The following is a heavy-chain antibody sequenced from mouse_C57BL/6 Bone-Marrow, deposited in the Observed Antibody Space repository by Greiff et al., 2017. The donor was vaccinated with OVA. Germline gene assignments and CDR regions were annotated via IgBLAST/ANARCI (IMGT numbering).Heavy chain of an antibody. Sequence: VQLKESGGDLVKPGGSLKLSCAASGFTFSSYGMSWVRQTPDKRLEWVATISSGGSYTYYPDSVKGRFTLSRDNAKNTLYLQMSSLKSEDTAMYDCARSYGSTSWFAYWGQGTLVTVSA. J-gene: IGHJ3*01. D-gene: IGHD1-1*01. V-gene: IGHV5-6*01. CDR1: GFTFSSYG. CDR3: ARSYGSTSWFAY. CDR2: ISSGGSYT.